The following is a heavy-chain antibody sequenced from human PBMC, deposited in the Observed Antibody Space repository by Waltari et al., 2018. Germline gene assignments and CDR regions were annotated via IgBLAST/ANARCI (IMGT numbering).Heavy chain of an antibody. D-gene: IGHD6-6*01. CDR1: GFSFDDNA. CDR3: VKDRGLYSSSSGLDY. J-gene: IGHJ4*02. V-gene: IGHV3-9*01. Sequence: EVQLVESGGGLVQPGRSLRLSCAASGFSFDDNAKHWVRQAPGKGLEWVSGISWKSGSTAYADSVEGRFTISRDNAKNSLYLQMHSLRPEDTALYYCVKDRGLYSSSSGLDYWGQGTLVTVSS. CDR2: ISWKSGST.